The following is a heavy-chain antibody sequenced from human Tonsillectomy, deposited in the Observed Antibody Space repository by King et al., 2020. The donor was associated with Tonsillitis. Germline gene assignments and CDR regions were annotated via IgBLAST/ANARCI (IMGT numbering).Heavy chain of an antibody. CDR3: ARRRWRWLHSRTENAFDI. D-gene: IGHD5-24*01. CDR2: ISPCDSDT. J-gene: IGHJ3*02. CDR1: GYSFSSYW. Sequence: QLVQSGAEVKKPGESLKISCKVSGYSFSSYWIGWVRQMTGKGLYWMGIISPCDSDTRYCAFFQGQVNITADKSISTAYLQWSSLKASDTAMYYCARRRWRWLHSRTENAFDIWGQGTMVTVSS. V-gene: IGHV5-51*03.